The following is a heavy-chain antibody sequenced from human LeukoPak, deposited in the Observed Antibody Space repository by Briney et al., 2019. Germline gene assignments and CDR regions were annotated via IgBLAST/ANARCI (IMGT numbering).Heavy chain of an antibody. J-gene: IGHJ4*02. D-gene: IGHD6-19*01. CDR1: GFTFSSYA. V-gene: IGHV3-30-3*01. CDR2: ISYDGSNK. Sequence: GGSLRLSCAASGFTFSSYAMPWVRQAPGKGLEWVAVISYDGSNKYYADSVKGRFTISRDNSKNTLYLQMNSLRAEDTAVYYCARDFGIAVLDYWGQGTLVTVSS. CDR3: ARDFGIAVLDY.